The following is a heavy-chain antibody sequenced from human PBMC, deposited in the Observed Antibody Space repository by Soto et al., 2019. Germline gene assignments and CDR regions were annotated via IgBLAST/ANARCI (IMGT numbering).Heavy chain of an antibody. CDR2: INHSGST. J-gene: IGHJ5*02. CDR1: GGSSSGYY. V-gene: IGHV4-34*01. CDR3: ARHYKEQLVPRENWFDP. Sequence: SETLSLTYAVDGGSSSGYYWTWIRQPPGTGLEWIGEINHSGSTNYNPSLKSRVTISVDTSKNQFSLKASDTAMYYCARHYKEQLVPRENWFDPWGQGTLVTVSS. D-gene: IGHD6-13*01.